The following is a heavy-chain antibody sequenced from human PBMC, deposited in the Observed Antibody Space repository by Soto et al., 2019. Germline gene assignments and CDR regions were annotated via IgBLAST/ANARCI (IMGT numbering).Heavy chain of an antibody. CDR3: ARDLFGEDGAGYFDY. CDR1: GYSFSTYG. Sequence: QVHLVQSGVEVKKPGASVKVSCKASGYSFSTYGISWVRQAPGQGLEWMGWISGLNGNTNCAQNLQGRVTMTTDTSTSTAYMELRSLGFDDTAMYYCARDLFGEDGAGYFDYWGQGTLVTVSS. D-gene: IGHD3-10*01. V-gene: IGHV1-18*01. CDR2: ISGLNGNT. J-gene: IGHJ4*02.